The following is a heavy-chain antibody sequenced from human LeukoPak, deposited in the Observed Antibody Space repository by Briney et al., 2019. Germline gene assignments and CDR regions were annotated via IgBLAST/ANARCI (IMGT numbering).Heavy chain of an antibody. Sequence: GGSLRLSCAASGFTFSSYGMSWVRQAPGKGLEWVSAISGSGGSTYYADSVKGRFTISRDNSKNTLYLQMNSLRAEDTAVYYCAKFGLGAGIKGWGDFGMDVWGQGTTVTVSS. V-gene: IGHV3-23*01. D-gene: IGHD3-16*01. CDR2: ISGSGGST. J-gene: IGHJ6*02. CDR3: AKFGLGAGIKGWGDFGMDV. CDR1: GFTFSSYG.